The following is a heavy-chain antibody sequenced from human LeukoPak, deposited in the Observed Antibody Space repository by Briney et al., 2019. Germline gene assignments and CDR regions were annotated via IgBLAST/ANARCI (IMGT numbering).Heavy chain of an antibody. J-gene: IGHJ4*02. CDR1: GFTFSSYA. D-gene: IGHD5-18*01. Sequence: GGSLRLSCAASGFTFSSYAMHWVRQAPGKGLEWVAVISYDGSNKYYADSVKGRFTISRDNSKNTLYLQMNSLRAEDTAVYYCARSGGHSFYFDYWGQGTLVTVSS. V-gene: IGHV3-30-3*01. CDR2: ISYDGSNK. CDR3: ARSGGHSFYFDY.